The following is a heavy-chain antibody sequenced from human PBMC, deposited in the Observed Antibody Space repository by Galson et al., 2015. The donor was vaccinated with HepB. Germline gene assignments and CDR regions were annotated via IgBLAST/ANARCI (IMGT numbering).Heavy chain of an antibody. D-gene: IGHD3-16*01. CDR1: GFSFSTSW. Sequence: SLRLSCADSGFSFSTSWMSWVRQAPGKGLEWVANMKEDGSAKFYVGSVKGRFTISRDNAKNTLYLQMNSLRGDDTAVYDCATYANLLHWGQATLVTAS. CDR2: MKEDGSAK. J-gene: IGHJ1*01. V-gene: IGHV3-7*01. CDR3: ATYANLLH.